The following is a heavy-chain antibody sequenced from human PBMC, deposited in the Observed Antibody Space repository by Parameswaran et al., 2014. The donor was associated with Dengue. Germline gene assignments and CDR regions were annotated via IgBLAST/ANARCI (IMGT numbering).Heavy chain of an antibody. J-gene: IGHJ4*01. CDR3: ARAGSNWNFDY. V-gene: IGHV6-1*01. CDR2: TYYRSKWYN. Sequence: WIRQSPSRGLEWLGRTYYRSKWYNDYAVSVKSRITINPDTSKNQFSLQLNSVTPEDTAVYYCARAGSNWNFDYWARNLVTVSS. D-gene: IGHD1-20*01.